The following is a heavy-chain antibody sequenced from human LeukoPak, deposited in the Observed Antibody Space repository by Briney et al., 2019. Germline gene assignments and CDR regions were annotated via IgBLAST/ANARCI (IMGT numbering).Heavy chain of an antibody. CDR2: ISYDGSNK. CDR3: AKGHAFDI. Sequence: GVSLRLSCAASGLTFSSYGMHWVRQDPGKGLEWVAVISYDGSNKYYADSVKGRFTISRDNSKTTLYLQMNSLRAEDTAVYYCAKGHAFDIWGQGTMVTVSS. CDR1: GLTFSSYG. J-gene: IGHJ3*02. V-gene: IGHV3-30*18.